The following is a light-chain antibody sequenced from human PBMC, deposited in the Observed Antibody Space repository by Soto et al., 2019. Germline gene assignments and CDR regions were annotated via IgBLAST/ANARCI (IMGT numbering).Light chain of an antibody. V-gene: IGLV2-14*01. Sequence: QSVLAQPASVSGSPGQSITISCTGTSSGIGDYNFVSWYQQYPGKAPKLVIFAVSSRPSGVSHRFSGSKSGNTASLTISGLQAEDEADYYCSSSTGTTTHHVFGTGTKSPS. J-gene: IGLJ1*01. CDR3: SSSTGTTTHHV. CDR2: AVS. CDR1: SSGIGDYNF.